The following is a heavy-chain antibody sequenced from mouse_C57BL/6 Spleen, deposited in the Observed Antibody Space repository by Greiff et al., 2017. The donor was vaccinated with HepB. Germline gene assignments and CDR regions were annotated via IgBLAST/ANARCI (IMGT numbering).Heavy chain of an antibody. D-gene: IGHD1-1*01. CDR1: GYTFTSYW. CDR3: ARRGLRGWYFDV. J-gene: IGHJ1*03. Sequence: QVQLQQPGAELVRPGTSVKLSCKASGYTFTSYWMHWVKQRPGQGLEWIGVIDPSDSYTNYNQKFKGKATLTVDTSSSTAYMQLSSLTSEDSAVYYCARRGLRGWYFDVWGTGTTVTVSS. CDR2: IDPSDSYT. V-gene: IGHV1-59*01.